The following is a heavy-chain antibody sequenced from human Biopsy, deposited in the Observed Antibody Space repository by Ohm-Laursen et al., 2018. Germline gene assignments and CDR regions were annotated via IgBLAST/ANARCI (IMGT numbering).Heavy chain of an antibody. CDR1: GGSISGYH. Sequence: PSDTLSLTCPVSGGSISGYHWSWIRKSPGKGLEWLAYISYTGGTTSNPSLNGRATMSLDTSKNQFSLRLIYVTAADTAVYYCARMPHFDYWGQGILVTVSS. V-gene: IGHV4-59*07. J-gene: IGHJ4*02. D-gene: IGHD2-2*01. CDR3: ARMPHFDY. CDR2: ISYTGGT.